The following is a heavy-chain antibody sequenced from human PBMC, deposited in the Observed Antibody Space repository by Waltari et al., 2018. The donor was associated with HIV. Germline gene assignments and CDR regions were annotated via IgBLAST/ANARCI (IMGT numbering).Heavy chain of an antibody. Sequence: QVQLVESGGGVVQPGRSLRLSCAASGFTFSSYGMHWVRQDPGKGLEWVAVIWYDGSNKYYADSVKGRFTISRDNSKNTLYLQMNSLRAEDTAVYYCARDGYCSGGSCYLDYWGQGTLVTVSS. J-gene: IGHJ4*02. CDR1: GFTFSSYG. CDR2: IWYDGSNK. V-gene: IGHV3-33*01. D-gene: IGHD2-15*01. CDR3: ARDGYCSGGSCYLDY.